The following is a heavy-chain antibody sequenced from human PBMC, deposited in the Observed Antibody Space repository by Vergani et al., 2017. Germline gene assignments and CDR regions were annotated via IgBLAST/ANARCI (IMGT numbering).Heavy chain of an antibody. J-gene: IGHJ4*02. CDR3: ARDRTGRSSGWYYFDY. V-gene: IGHV1-69*01. CDR2: IIPIFGTA. Sequence: QVQLVQSGAEVKKPGSSVKVSCKASGGTFSSYAISWVRQAPGQGLEWMGGIIPIFGTANYAQKFQGRVTITADESTSTAYMELRSLRSEDTAVYYCARDRTGRSSGWYYFDYWGQGTLVTVSS. CDR1: GGTFSSYA. D-gene: IGHD6-19*01.